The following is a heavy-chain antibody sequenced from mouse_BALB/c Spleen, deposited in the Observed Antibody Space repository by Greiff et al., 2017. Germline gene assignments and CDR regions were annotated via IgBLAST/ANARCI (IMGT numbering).Heavy chain of an antibody. CDR3: TRSSTTWRFAY. V-gene: IGHV1S81*02. Sequence: QVQLQQSGAELVKPGASVKLSCKASGYTFTSYYMYWVKQRPGQGLEWIGEINPSNGGTNFNEKFKSKATLTVDKSSSTAYMQLSSLTSEDSAVYYCTRSSTTWRFAYWGQGTLVTVSA. CDR1: GYTFTSYY. J-gene: IGHJ3*01. CDR2: INPSNGGT. D-gene: IGHD2-14*01.